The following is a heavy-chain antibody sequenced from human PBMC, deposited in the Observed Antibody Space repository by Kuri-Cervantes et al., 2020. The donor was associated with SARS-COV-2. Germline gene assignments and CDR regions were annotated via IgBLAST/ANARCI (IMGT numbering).Heavy chain of an antibody. CDR2: VDNFNGKK. CDR1: GYTFTGYY. V-gene: IGHV1/OR15-2*02. D-gene: IGHD3-9*01. Sequence: ASVQVTCKASGYTFTGYYMHWVRQAPGQGLEWMGWVDNFNGKKDYIQILHERVTMTTDAATSTAYMELRDLRSDDTAVYYCARVSISRYFDWLPSDADKYAMDNWGKGTTVTVSS. J-gene: IGHJ6*04. CDR3: ARVSISRYFDWLPSDADKYAMDN.